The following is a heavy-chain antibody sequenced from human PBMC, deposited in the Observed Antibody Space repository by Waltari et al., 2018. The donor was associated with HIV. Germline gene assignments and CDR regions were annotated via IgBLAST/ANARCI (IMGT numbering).Heavy chain of an antibody. CDR3: ARDRNYYYDSSGYFFNAFDI. J-gene: IGHJ3*02. CDR1: GGSISSGSYY. CDR2: IYTSGST. D-gene: IGHD3-22*01. Sequence: QVQLQESGPGLVKPSQTLSLTCTVSGGSISSGSYYRSWTRQPAGKGLEWIGRIYTSGSTNYNPSLKSRVTISVDTSKNQFSLKLSSVTAADTAVYYCARDRNYYYDSSGYFFNAFDIWGQGTMVTVSS. V-gene: IGHV4-61*02.